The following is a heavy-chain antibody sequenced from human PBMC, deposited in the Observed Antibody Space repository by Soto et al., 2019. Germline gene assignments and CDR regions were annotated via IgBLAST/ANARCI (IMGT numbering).Heavy chain of an antibody. D-gene: IGHD3-22*01. CDR1: GFTLSTYA. CDR3: EKTYYDSSGYSIDY. J-gene: IGHJ4*02. Sequence: GGSLRLSCAASGFTLSTYAMSWVRQAPGKGLEWVSGITYDGSNTYYADSVKGRFTISRDNSKNTLYLQMNSLRAEDTAVYYCEKTYYDSSGYSIDYWRQGTLVTVSS. V-gene: IGHV3-30*18. CDR2: ITYDGSNT.